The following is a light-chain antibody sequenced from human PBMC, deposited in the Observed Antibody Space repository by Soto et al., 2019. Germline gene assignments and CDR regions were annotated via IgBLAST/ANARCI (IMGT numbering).Light chain of an antibody. J-gene: IGKJ4*01. CDR1: QSVSSN. V-gene: IGKV3D-15*01. CDR3: QQYNSWPLT. Sequence: IVMTQSPATRSVSPLGIGRRCLMASQSVSSNLAWYQQKPGQPPRLLIYDISTRATGIPTRFSGSGSGTEFTLTISSLQSEDFAVYYCQQYNSWPLTFGGGTKVDIK. CDR2: DIS.